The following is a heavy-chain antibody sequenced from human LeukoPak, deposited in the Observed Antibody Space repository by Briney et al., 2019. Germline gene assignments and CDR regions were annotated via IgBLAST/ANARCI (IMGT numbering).Heavy chain of an antibody. V-gene: IGHV1-24*01. Sequence: ASVKVSCKVSGYTLTELSMHWVRQAPGKGLEWMGGFDPEDGETIYAQKFQGRVTMTEDTSTDTAHMELSSLRSEDTAVYYCATAYCSSTSCYGSFDYWGQGTLVTVSS. D-gene: IGHD2-2*01. J-gene: IGHJ4*02. CDR2: FDPEDGET. CDR1: GYTLTELS. CDR3: ATAYCSSTSCYGSFDY.